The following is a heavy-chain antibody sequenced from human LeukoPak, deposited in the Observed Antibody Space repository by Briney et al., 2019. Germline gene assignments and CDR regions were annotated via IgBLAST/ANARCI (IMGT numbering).Heavy chain of an antibody. D-gene: IGHD5-12*01. CDR1: GYTFTSYG. V-gene: IGHV1-18*01. CDR3: ARSHIGGYSGYDPFDY. Sequence: ASVKVSCKASGYTFTSYGISWVRQAPGQGLEWMGWISAYNGNTNYAQKLQGRVTMTTDTSTSTAYMELRSLRSDDTAVYYCARSHIGGYSGYDPFDYWGQGTLVTVSS. J-gene: IGHJ4*02. CDR2: ISAYNGNT.